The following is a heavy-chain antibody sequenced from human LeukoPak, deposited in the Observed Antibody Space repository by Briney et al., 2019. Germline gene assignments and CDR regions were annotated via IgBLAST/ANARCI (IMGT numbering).Heavy chain of an antibody. CDR2: IYYSGST. CDR1: GGSISSSSYY. V-gene: IGHV4-39*07. CDR3: ARTRGATDFDY. J-gene: IGHJ4*02. Sequence: PSETLSLTCTVSGGSISSSSYYWGWIRQPPGKGLEWIGSIYYSGSTYYNPSLKSRVTISVDTSKNQFSLKLNSVTAADTAVYYCARTRGATDFDYWGQGALVTVSS. D-gene: IGHD1-26*01.